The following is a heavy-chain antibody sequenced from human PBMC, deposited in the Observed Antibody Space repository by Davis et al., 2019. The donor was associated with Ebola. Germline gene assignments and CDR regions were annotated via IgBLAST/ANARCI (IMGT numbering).Heavy chain of an antibody. CDR2: IKSDGTAT. CDR3: ARDQGSFGFWLGLGYNYFDP. D-gene: IGHD1-20*01. Sequence: HTGGSLRLSCAASGFSFSAYWMHWVRQVPGKGLVWVARIKSDGTATDYADSVKGRFTISRDNAMNTLYLQMTSLRVEDTAFYYCARDQGSFGFWLGLGYNYFDPWGHGTQVTVSS. J-gene: IGHJ5*02. CDR1: GFSFSAYW. V-gene: IGHV3-74*01.